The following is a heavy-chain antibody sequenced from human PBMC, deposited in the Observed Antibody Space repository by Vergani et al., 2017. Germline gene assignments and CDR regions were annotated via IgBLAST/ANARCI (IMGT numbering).Heavy chain of an antibody. CDR1: GFTFSSHG. Sequence: QVQLVESEGGVVQPGRSLTLSCVASGFTFSSHGMHWVRPAPGKGLEWVAVIWYDGSNKYYGDSVKGRVTISRDNSKNTLYLQMNSLRVEDTAVYYCARRRNEKRHDSWGQGTLVTVSS. CDR3: ARRRNEKRHDS. CDR2: IWYDGSNK. D-gene: IGHD1-1*01. J-gene: IGHJ5*01. V-gene: IGHV3-33*01.